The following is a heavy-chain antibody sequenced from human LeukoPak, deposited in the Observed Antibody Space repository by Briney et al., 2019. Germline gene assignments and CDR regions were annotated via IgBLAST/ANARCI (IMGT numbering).Heavy chain of an antibody. D-gene: IGHD3-22*01. CDR1: GFTYSSYS. J-gene: IGHJ4*02. Sequence: GGSLRLSCAASGFTYSSYSMNWVRQAPGKGLEWVSSISSSSSYIYYADSVKGRFTISRDSAKNSLYLQMNSLRAEGTAVYYCARDYYYDSRAFDYWGQGTLVTVSS. CDR2: ISSSSSYI. V-gene: IGHV3-21*01. CDR3: ARDYYYDSRAFDY.